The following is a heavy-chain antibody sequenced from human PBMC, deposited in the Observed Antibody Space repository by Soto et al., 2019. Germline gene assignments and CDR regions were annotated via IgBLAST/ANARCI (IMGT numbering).Heavy chain of an antibody. Sequence: VGALRLSCADSGFTFSRYGMAWVRQAPGKGLEWVSAMSGSGGSTYYADPVKGRFTISRDISKNTLYLQMNSLRAEDTAVYYCAKDPAIAPGGTFWGQGTLVTVSS. CDR3: AKDPAIAPGGTF. J-gene: IGHJ4*02. CDR2: MSGSGGST. CDR1: GFTFSRYG. D-gene: IGHD6-13*01. V-gene: IGHV3-23*01.